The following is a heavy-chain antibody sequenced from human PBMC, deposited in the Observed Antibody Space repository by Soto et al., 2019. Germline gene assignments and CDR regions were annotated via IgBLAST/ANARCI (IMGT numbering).Heavy chain of an antibody. CDR3: ASYGSGSYYNGYYFDY. V-gene: IGHV4-34*01. D-gene: IGHD3-10*01. CDR1: GGSFSAYY. J-gene: IGHJ4*02. CDR2: INKSGGP. Sequence: SDTMSLTCAVYGGSFSAYYWTWIRQSTGKGLEWIGEINKSGGPKYNPSLKSRVTISADTSKNQFSLEFSSVTAADTAVYYCASYGSGSYYNGYYFDYWGQGTLVTVS.